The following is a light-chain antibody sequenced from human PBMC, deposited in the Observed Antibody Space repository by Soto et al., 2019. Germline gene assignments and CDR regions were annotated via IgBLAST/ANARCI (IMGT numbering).Light chain of an antibody. CDR1: SSDVGAFNY. J-gene: IGLJ2*01. CDR2: EVS. CDR3: SSYAGINALV. V-gene: IGLV2-8*01. Sequence: QSALTQPPSASGSPGQSVTISCTGTSSDVGAFNYVSWYQQHPVKAPKLMIYEVSKRPSGVPDRFSGSKSGNTASLTVSGLQAEDEADYYCSSYAGINALVFGGGTKLTVL.